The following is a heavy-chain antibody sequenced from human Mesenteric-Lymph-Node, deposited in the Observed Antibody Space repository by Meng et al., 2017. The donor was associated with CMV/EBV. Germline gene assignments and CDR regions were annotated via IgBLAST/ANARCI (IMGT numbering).Heavy chain of an antibody. CDR3: ARSSGYYYAPYWYFDL. J-gene: IGHJ2*01. V-gene: IGHV4-38-2*02. CDR1: GYPISSAYF. CDR2: IYDSGTT. Sequence: SETLSLTCNVFGYPISSAYFWGWIRQPPGKGLEWIGTIYDSGTTHYNPSLRSRVTMSQDTSKNHFSLKLSSVTAADTAVYYCARSSGYYYAPYWYFDLWGRGTLVTVSS. D-gene: IGHD3-22*01.